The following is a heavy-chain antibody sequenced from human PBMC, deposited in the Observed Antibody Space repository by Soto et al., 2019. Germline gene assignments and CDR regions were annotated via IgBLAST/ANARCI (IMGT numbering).Heavy chain of an antibody. J-gene: IGHJ4*02. CDR1: GGSFDSYT. CDR3: ARDKAVINAAIGMAY. V-gene: IGHV1-69*08. D-gene: IGHD6-13*01. Sequence: QVQLVQSGAEVKRPGSSVKVSSKATGGSFDSYTFNWVRQAPGEGLEWMGRIIPFANIANYAQAFQDRVTISADTSATTVYMELRSLTSDDTAVYYCARDKAVINAAIGMAYWGQGTLVTVSS. CDR2: IIPFANIA.